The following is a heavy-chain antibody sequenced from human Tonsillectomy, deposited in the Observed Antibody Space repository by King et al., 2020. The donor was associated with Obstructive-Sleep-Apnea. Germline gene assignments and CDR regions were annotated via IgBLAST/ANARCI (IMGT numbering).Heavy chain of an antibody. CDR3: AKDKDSSGWYADY. V-gene: IGHV3-9*01. CDR1: GFTFDDYA. J-gene: IGHJ4*02. D-gene: IGHD6-19*01. CDR2: ISWNSGSI. Sequence: VQLVESGGGLVQPGRSLRLSCVASGFTFDDYAMHWVRQAPGKGLEWVSGISWNSGSIGYVASVKGRFTISRGNVKKSLYLQMNSLRVEDTALYYCAKDKDSSGWYADYWGQGTLVTVSS.